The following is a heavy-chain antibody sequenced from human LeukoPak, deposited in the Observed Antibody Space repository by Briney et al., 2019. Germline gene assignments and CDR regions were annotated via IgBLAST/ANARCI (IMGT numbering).Heavy chain of an antibody. CDR3: ARQGRHCPGGICLYGMDV. V-gene: IGHV4-39*01. D-gene: IGHD2-8*02. CDR2: ISYSGSI. CDR1: GFTFSSYW. Sequence: GSLRLSCAASGFTFSSYWMSWVRQSPGKGLEWIGSISYSGSIYYNPSLETRVTISVDTSKNQFSLKLSSVTAADTAVYYCARQGRHCPGGICLYGMDVWDQGTTVTVSS. J-gene: IGHJ6*02.